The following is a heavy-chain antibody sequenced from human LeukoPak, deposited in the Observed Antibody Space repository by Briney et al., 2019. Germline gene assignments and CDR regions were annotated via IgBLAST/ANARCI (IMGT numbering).Heavy chain of an antibody. CDR2: IYYSGST. CDR3: VRHYSSWHKYYYDY. CDR1: GGSISSSSYY. D-gene: IGHD6-13*01. Sequence: SETLSLTCTVSGGSISSSSYYWGWIRQPPGKGLEWIGSIYYSGSTHYNPSLKSRVTVSVDTSNNQISLKLSSVTAADTAVYYCVRHYSSWHKYYYDYWGQGTLVTVSS. V-gene: IGHV4-39*07. J-gene: IGHJ4*02.